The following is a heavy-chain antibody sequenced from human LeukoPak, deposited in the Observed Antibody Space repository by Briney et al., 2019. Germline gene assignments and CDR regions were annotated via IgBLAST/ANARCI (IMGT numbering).Heavy chain of an antibody. CDR2: IIPIFGTA. D-gene: IGHD2-2*01. J-gene: IGHJ3*02. CDR1: EGTFSSYA. CDR3: ASAAGVVPAAIQGDAFDI. V-gene: IGHV1-69*05. Sequence: SVKVSCKASEGTFSSYAISWVRQAPGQGLEWMGGIIPIFGTANYAQKFQGRVTITTDESTSTAYMELSSLRSEDTAVYYCASAAGVVPAAIQGDAFDIWGQGTMVTVSS.